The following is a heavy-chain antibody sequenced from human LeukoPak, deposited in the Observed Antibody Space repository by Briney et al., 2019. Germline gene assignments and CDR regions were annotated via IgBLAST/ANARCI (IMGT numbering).Heavy chain of an antibody. D-gene: IGHD1-1*01. CDR2: IRGTGDST. V-gene: IGHV3-23*01. CDR1: GFTFTSIA. J-gene: IGHJ4*02. Sequence: PGGSLRLSCAASGFTFTSIAMTWVRQAPGKGLEWVSTIRGTGDSTHYADSVKGRFIISRDKSKNIWYLQMNGLRAEDTAIYYCAKGQELDDGVFDSWGQGTLVTVSS. CDR3: AKGQELDDGVFDS.